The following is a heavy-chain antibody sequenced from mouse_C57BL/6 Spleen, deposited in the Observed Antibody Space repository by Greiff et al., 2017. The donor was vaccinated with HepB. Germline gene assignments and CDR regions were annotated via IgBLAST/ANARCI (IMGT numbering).Heavy chain of an antibody. CDR1: GYSITSGYY. J-gene: IGHJ2*01. CDR3: ASGSNYDFDY. D-gene: IGHD2-5*01. CDR2: ISYDGSN. V-gene: IGHV3-6*01. Sequence: DVQLQESGPGLVKPSQSLSLTCSVTGYSITSGYYWNWIRQFPGNKLEWMGYISYDGSNNYNPSLKNRISITRDTSKNQFFLKLNSVTTEDTATYYCASGSNYDFDYWGQGTTLTVSS.